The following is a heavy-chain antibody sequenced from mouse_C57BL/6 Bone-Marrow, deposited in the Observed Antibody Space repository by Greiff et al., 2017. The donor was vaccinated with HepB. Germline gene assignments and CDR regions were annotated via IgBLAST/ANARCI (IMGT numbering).Heavy chain of an antibody. D-gene: IGHD2-3*01. V-gene: IGHV5-9-1*02. CDR1: GFTFSSYA. CDR3: TRDGWLLPLDY. Sequence: EVMLVESGEGLVKPGGSLKLFCAASGFTFSSYAMSWVRQTPEKRLEWVAYISSGGDYIYYADTVKGRFTISRDNARNTLYLQMSSLKSEDTAMYYCTRDGWLLPLDYWGQGTTLTVSS. CDR2: ISSGGDYI. J-gene: IGHJ2*01.